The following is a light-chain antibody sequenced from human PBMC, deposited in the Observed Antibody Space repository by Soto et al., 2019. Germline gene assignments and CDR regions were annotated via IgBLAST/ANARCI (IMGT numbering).Light chain of an antibody. CDR3: QQRNILPLT. CDR2: GAS. Sequence: EIVMTQSPATLSVSPGERATLSCRASQSVSSNLAWHQQKPGQAPRLLIYGASTRATGIPARFSGSGSGTEFTLTISSLQSEDFAVYYCQQRNILPLTFGGGTKVEIK. J-gene: IGKJ4*01. V-gene: IGKV3-15*01. CDR1: QSVSSN.